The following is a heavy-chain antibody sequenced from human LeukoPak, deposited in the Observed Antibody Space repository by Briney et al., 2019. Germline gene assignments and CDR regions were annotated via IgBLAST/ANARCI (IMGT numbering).Heavy chain of an antibody. CDR3: AKPSIGYCSSTSCSFFDY. J-gene: IGHJ4*02. Sequence: GGSLRLSCAASGFTFSSYAMSWVRQAPGKGLEWVSAISGSGGSTYYADSVKGRFTISRDNSKNTLYLQMNSLRAEDTAVYYCAKPSIGYCSSTSCSFFDYWGQGTLVTVSS. CDR2: ISGSGGST. D-gene: IGHD2-2*01. V-gene: IGHV3-23*01. CDR1: GFTFSSYA.